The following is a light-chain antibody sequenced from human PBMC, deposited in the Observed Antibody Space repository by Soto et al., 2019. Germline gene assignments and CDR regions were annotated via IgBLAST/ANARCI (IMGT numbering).Light chain of an antibody. CDR2: GAS. Sequence: EIVMTQSPATLSVSPGERATLSCRASQSVSSNLAWYQQKPGQAPRLLIYGASTRATGIPARFSGSGSGTEFTRTISRLQFEDLAVYYGQQYNNWPPWTFGQGTKVEIK. V-gene: IGKV3D-15*01. CDR1: QSVSSN. CDR3: QQYNNWPPWT. J-gene: IGKJ1*01.